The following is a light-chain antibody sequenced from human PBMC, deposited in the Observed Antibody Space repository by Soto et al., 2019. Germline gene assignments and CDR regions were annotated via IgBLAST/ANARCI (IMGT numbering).Light chain of an antibody. CDR2: GAS. Sequence: EIVLTQSPGTLSLSPGERATLSCRASQSVSSSSLTWYQQKPGQAPRLLMYGASNRATGIPDRFSGSGSETDFTLTISRLEPEDFAVYYCQQYGSSPLVTFGQGTKVEIK. CDR3: QQYGSSPLVT. V-gene: IGKV3-20*01. J-gene: IGKJ1*01. CDR1: QSVSSSS.